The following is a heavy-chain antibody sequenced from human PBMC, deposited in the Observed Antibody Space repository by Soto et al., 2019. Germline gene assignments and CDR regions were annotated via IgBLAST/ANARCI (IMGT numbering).Heavy chain of an antibody. CDR2: IWYDGSNK. Sequence: QVQLVESGGGVVQPGRSLRLSCAASGFTFSSYGMHWVRQAPGKGLEWVAVIWYDGSNKYYADSVKGRFTISRDNSKNTVDSQMNSLGAEDKAVYYCARVGYFSGGSCYHTGGGIDYWGQGTLVTVSS. CDR3: ARVGYFSGGSCYHTGGGIDY. J-gene: IGHJ4*02. CDR1: GFTFSSYG. D-gene: IGHD2-15*01. V-gene: IGHV3-33*01.